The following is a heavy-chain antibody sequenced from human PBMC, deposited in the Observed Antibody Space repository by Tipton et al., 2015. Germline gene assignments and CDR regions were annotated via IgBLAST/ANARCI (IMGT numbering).Heavy chain of an antibody. CDR2: TKHDGSEK. CDR3: ARDTTTTVTKSYGY. D-gene: IGHD4-17*01. Sequence: SLRLSCEASGFSLSTYWMSWVRQTPGKGLEWVANTKHDGSEKHYVDSVKGRFTISRDNAKNSLDLQMNSLRAEDTAVYYCARDTTTTVTKSYGYWGQGTLVTVSS. J-gene: IGHJ4*02. CDR1: GFSLSTYW. V-gene: IGHV3-7*01.